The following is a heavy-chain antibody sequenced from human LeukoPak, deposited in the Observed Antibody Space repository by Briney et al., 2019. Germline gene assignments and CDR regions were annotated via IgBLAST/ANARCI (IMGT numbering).Heavy chain of an antibody. CDR2: INHSGST. CDR3: ARGQILRLVDY. J-gene: IGHJ4*02. D-gene: IGHD3-3*01. Sequence: SETLSLTCAVYGGSFSGYYWSWIRQPPGKGLEWIGEINHSGSTNYNPSLKSRVTISVDTSKNQFSLKLSSVTAADTAVYYYARGQILRLVDYWGQGTLVTVSS. V-gene: IGHV4-34*01. CDR1: GGSFSGYY.